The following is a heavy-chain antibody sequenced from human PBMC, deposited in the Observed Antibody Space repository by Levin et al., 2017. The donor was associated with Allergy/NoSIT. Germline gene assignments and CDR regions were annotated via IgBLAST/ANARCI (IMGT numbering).Heavy chain of an antibody. CDR2: IGRGADT. V-gene: IGHV3-23*01. CDR1: GFIFSTNA. Sequence: SCTASGFIFSTNAMTWVRQAPGKGLEWVSSIGRGADTYHAASVKGRFSISRDNSKNTVYLQMNSLRAEDTAVYYCAKGGMGTDGGIGSWGQGTLVTVSS. J-gene: IGHJ4*02. D-gene: IGHD1/OR15-1a*01. CDR3: AKGGMGTDGGIGS.